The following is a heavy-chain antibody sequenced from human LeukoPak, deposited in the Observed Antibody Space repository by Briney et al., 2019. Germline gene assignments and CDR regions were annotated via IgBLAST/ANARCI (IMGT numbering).Heavy chain of an antibody. CDR1: GDSFSGYY. V-gene: IGHV4-4*07. CDR2: TYAAGSS. CDR3: ARDLEDFDSPANDY. Sequence: SETLSLTCTVSGDSFSGYYWAWIRQPAGKGLEWIGHTYAAGSSNYSPSFKSRVTMSIDMSNNQFSLRLNSVTAADTAMYYCARDLEDFDSPANDYWGQGTHVIVSP. D-gene: IGHD2-15*01. J-gene: IGHJ4*02.